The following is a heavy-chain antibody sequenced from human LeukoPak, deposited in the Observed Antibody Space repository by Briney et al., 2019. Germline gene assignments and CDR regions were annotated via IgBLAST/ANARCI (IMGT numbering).Heavy chain of an antibody. CDR2: IYYSGNT. CDR1: GGSTSSYY. V-gene: IGHV4-59*12. J-gene: IGHJ4*02. Sequence: SETLSLTCTVSGGSTSSYYWSWIRQPPGKGLEWIGYIYYSGNTNYNPSLKSRVTISVDTSKNQFSLKLNSVTAADTAVYYCVREILYCSGGSCYRGPFDNWGQGTLVTVSA. CDR3: VREILYCSGGSCYRGPFDN. D-gene: IGHD2-15*01.